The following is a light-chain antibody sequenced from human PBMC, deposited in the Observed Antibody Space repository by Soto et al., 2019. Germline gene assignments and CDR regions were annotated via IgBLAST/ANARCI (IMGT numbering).Light chain of an antibody. V-gene: IGLV1-44*01. CDR1: NSNIGSNL. CDR3: AAWDDSLRGRV. J-gene: IGLJ2*01. CDR2: SDN. Sequence: QSVLTQPPSASGTPGQRVTISCSGSNSNIGSNLVTWYQQLPGTATKCLIYSDNQRPSGVPDRISGSRSGTSASLAISGLQSEDEAEYYCAAWDDSLRGRVFGGGTKLTVL.